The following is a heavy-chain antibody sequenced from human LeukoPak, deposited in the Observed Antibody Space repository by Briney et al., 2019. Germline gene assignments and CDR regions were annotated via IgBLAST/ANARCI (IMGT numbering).Heavy chain of an antibody. CDR2: INPSGGST. CDR3: ARDGWFGELGLWFDP. V-gene: IGHV1-46*03. CDR1: GYTFTSYY. D-gene: IGHD3-10*01. Sequence: AAVKVSCKASGYTFTSYYMHWVRQARGQGLDWMGIINPSGGSTSYAQKFQGRVTMTRDTSTSTVYMGLSSLRSEDTAVYYCARDGWFGELGLWFDPWGQGTLVTVSS. J-gene: IGHJ5*02.